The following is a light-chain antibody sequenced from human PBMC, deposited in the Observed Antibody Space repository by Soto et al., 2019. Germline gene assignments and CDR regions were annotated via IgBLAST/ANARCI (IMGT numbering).Light chain of an antibody. J-gene: IGLJ1*01. Sequence: QSVLTQAASVSGSPGQSSTIYCTGTSSDVGGYNYVSWYQHHPGKAPKLLIYDVSNRPSGISNRFSGSKSDNTASLTISGLQPEDEADYYCSSYTTSNTRQIVFGTGTKVTVL. CDR1: SSDVGGYNY. CDR2: DVS. V-gene: IGLV2-14*03. CDR3: SSYTTSNTRQIV.